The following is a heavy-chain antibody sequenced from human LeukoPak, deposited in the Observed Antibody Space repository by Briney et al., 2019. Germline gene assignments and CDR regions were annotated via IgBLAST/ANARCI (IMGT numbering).Heavy chain of an antibody. J-gene: IGHJ1*01. CDR3: ASEFQH. CDR1: GGSISSYY. V-gene: IGHV4-4*07. CDR2: IYTSGTT. Sequence: PSETLSLTCTVSGGSISSYYWTWIRQPAGKGLEWIGRIYTSGTTNYNPSLKSRVTMSLDSSKNQFSLKLSSVTAADTAVYYCASEFQHWGQGTLVTVSS.